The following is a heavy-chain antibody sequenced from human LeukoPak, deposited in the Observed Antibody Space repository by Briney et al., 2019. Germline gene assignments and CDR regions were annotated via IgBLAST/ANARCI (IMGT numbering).Heavy chain of an antibody. J-gene: IGHJ4*02. CDR1: SGSISDYY. CDR2: IYYRGST. CDR3: ARVVEDGYSDY. V-gene: IGHV4-59*01. Sequence: PSETLSLTCTVSSGSISDYYWSRIRQPPEKGLEWIGYIYYRGSTQYNPSLKSRVTISVDRSKNQYSLKLNSVTAADTAVYYCARVVEDGYSDYWGQGTLVTVSS. D-gene: IGHD5-24*01.